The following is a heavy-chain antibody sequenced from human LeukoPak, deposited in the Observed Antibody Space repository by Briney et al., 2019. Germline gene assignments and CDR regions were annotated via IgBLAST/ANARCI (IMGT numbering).Heavy chain of an antibody. CDR3: ARAQWEWYPDYYYMDV. D-gene: IGHD1-26*01. Sequence: SETLSLTCTVSGGSISSYYWSWIRQPPGKGLEWIGYIYYSGSTNYNPSLKSRVTISVDTSKNQFSLKLSSVTAADTAVYYCARAQWEWYPDYYYMDVWGKGTTVTVSS. CDR1: GGSISSYY. J-gene: IGHJ6*03. CDR2: IYYSGST. V-gene: IGHV4-59*01.